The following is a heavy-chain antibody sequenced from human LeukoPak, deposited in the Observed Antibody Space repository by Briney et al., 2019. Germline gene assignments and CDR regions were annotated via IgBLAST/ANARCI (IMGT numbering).Heavy chain of an antibody. J-gene: IGHJ4*02. CDR3: AKQLGYCSDGSCYFPY. CDR1: GFTFSSYA. CDR2: ISGGGGIR. D-gene: IGHD2-15*01. Sequence: GGSLRLSCAASGFTFSSYAMSWVRQGPGKGLEWVSEISGGGGIRYYADSVKGRFTPSRDNSKSTLCLQMNSLRAEDTAVYYCAKQLGYCSDGSCYFPYWGQGTLVTVSS. V-gene: IGHV3-23*01.